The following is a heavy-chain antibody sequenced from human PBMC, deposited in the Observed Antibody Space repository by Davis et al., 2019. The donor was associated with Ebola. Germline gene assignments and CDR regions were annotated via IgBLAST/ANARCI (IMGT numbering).Heavy chain of an antibody. Sequence: SETLSLTCAVYGGSISGYYWSCIRQPPGKGLEWIGEINHSGRTNYNPSLKSRVTISVDTSKNQFSLKLSSVTAADTAVYYCARQQKYYYGMDVWGQGTTVTVSS. CDR1: GGSISGYY. CDR2: INHSGRT. CDR3: ARQQKYYYGMDV. D-gene: IGHD1/OR15-1a*01. J-gene: IGHJ6*02. V-gene: IGHV4-34*01.